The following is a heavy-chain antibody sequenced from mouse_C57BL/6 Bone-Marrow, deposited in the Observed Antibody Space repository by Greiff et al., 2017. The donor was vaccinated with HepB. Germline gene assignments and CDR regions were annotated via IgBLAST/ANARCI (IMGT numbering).Heavy chain of an antibody. CDR1: GFSFNTYA. D-gene: IGHD1-1*01. CDR2: IRSKSNNYAT. Sequence: EVKVVESGGGLVQPKGSLKLSCAASGFSFNTYAMNWVRQAPGKGLEWVARIRSKSNNYATYYADSVKDRFTISRDDSESMLYLQMNNLKTEDTAMYYCASSPYWYFDVWGTGTTVTVSS. J-gene: IGHJ1*03. V-gene: IGHV10-1*01. CDR3: ASSPYWYFDV.